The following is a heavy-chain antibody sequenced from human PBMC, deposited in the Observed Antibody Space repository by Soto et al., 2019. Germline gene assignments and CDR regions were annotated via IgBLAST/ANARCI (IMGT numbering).Heavy chain of an antibody. CDR3: ARDREYDFWSGYVGGFDY. CDR1: GFTLSSYS. D-gene: IGHD3-3*01. V-gene: IGHV3-48*01. J-gene: IGHJ4*02. CDR2: ISSSSSTR. Sequence: EVQLVESGGGLVQPGGSLRLSCAASGFTLSSYSMNWVRQAPGKGLEWVSYISSSSSTRHYADSVKGRFTISRDNAKNSLYLQMNSLRGEDTAMYYRARDREYDFWSGYVGGFDYWGQGTLVTVSS.